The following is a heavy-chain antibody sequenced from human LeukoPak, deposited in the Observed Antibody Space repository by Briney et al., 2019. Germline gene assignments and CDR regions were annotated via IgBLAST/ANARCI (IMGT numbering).Heavy chain of an antibody. V-gene: IGHV1-69*04. Sequence: ASVKVPCKHSGGTFRSYAIGGVEQAPGQGRVGMGSIIPTLGITNHTQMFQGRDTISADNSTSTAYVELRPQRSEDTAVYFCARDLRFDYWGEGALVTVSS. CDR3: ARDLRFDY. CDR1: GGTFRSYA. CDR2: IIPTLGIT. J-gene: IGHJ4*02.